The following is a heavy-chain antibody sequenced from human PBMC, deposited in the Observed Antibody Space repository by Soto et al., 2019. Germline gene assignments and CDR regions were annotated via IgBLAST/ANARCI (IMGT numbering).Heavy chain of an antibody. Sequence: EVSLRLSCTGSGFCFFSYAMSRVRQDPGKVLECVSTFSGRGGHTYYADSVKGRFAVSRDNDKNTVYLHMSSLTGEDTAVYFCAKIEMGWFAHWGQGTQVTVSS. CDR2: FSGRGGHT. CDR1: GFCFFSYA. D-gene: IGHD2-8*01. CDR3: AKIEMGWFAH. V-gene: IGHV3-23*01. J-gene: IGHJ5*02.